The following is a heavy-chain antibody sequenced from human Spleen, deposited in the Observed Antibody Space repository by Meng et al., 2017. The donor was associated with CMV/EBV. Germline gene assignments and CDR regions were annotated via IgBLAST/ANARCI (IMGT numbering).Heavy chain of an antibody. CDR3: ARDPGGRWPRPL. V-gene: IGHV1-2*02. CDR1: GYTFTAYY. D-gene: IGHD5-12*01. J-gene: IGHJ4*02. CDR2: INPNSGAT. Sequence: ASVKVSCKTSGYTFTAYYIHWIRQAPGQGLEWMGWINPNSGATNYAQKFQGRVTLTKYTSISTAYMEMSGLRSDDTAVYYCARDPGGRWPRPLWGQGTLVTVSS.